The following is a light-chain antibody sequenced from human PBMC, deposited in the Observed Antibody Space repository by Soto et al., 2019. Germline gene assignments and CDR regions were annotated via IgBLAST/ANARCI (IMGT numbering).Light chain of an antibody. CDR3: ISYTGTSTSVL. Sequence: QSVLTQPASVSGSPGQSITISCTGTSSDVGGYNYVSWYQQHPGKAPKLMIYDVNNRPSGVSNRFSGSQSGNTASLTISGLRAEDEADYYCISYTGTSTSVLFGGGTQLTVL. V-gene: IGLV2-14*01. CDR1: SSDVGGYNY. J-gene: IGLJ2*01. CDR2: DVN.